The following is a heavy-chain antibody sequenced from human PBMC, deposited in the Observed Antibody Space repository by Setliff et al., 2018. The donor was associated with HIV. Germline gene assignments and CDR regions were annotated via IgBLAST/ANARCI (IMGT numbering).Heavy chain of an antibody. Sequence: SETLSLTCTVSGGSISSGSYYWSWIRQPAGKGLEWIGHIYTSGSTNYNPSIKSRVTISVDTSKNQFSLKLSSVTAADTAVYYCATLSGATTYFDYWGQGTLVTVSS. CDR1: GGSISSGSYY. D-gene: IGHD1-26*01. CDR2: IYTSGST. V-gene: IGHV4-61*09. J-gene: IGHJ4*02. CDR3: ATLSGATTYFDY.